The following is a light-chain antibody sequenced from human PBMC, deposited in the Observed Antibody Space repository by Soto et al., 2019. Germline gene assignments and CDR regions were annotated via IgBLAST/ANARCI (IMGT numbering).Light chain of an antibody. CDR3: SSYTSSSTLV. Sequence: QSALTQPASVSGSPGQSITISCTGTSSDVGGYNYVSWYQQHPGKAPKLIIHDVSNRPSGVSNRFSGSKSGNTASLTISGLQAEDEADYYCSSYTSSSTLVFGGGTKLAVL. J-gene: IGLJ2*01. CDR1: SSDVGGYNY. V-gene: IGLV2-14*03. CDR2: DVS.